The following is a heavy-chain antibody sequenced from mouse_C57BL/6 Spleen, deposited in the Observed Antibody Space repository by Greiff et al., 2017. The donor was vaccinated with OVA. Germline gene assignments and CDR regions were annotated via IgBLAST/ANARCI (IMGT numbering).Heavy chain of an antibody. CDR2: ISSGSSTI. CDR3: ARFPNYYGSRDGWMDY. V-gene: IGHV5-17*01. D-gene: IGHD1-1*01. CDR1: GFTFSDYG. Sequence: EVKLVESGGGLVKPGGSLKLSCAASGFTFSDYGMHWVRQAPEKGLEWVAYISSGSSTIYYADTVKGRFTISRDNAKNTLFLQMTSLRSEDTAMYYCARFPNYYGSRDGWMDYWGQGTSVTVSS. J-gene: IGHJ4*01.